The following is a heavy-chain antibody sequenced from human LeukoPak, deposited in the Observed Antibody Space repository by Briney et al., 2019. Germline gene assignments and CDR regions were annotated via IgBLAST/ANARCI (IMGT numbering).Heavy chain of an antibody. CDR3: ARDCSGGSCYPAGMDV. CDR2: IYYSGST. Sequence: TSETLSLTRTVSGGSISSYHWSWIRQPPGKGLEWIGYIYYSGSTNSNPSLKSRVTISLDTSKNQFSLKLSSVTAADTAVYYCARDCSGGSCYPAGMDVWGQGTTVTVSS. J-gene: IGHJ6*02. D-gene: IGHD2-15*01. CDR1: GGSISSYH. V-gene: IGHV4-59*01.